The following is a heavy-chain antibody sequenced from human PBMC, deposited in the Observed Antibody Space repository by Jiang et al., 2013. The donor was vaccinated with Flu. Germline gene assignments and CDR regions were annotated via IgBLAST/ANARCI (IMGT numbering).Heavy chain of an antibody. CDR2: IYHSGST. Sequence: GLVKPSETLSLTCAVSGSSVSSDYYWGWIRQPPGRGLEWIGNIYHSGSTYYKSSLKSRVSMSLDTSKNQFSLKLSSVTAADTAVYYCARLNYYGSGSSPMEFGPWGQGTLVTVSS. CDR1: GSSVSSDYY. D-gene: IGHD3-10*01. V-gene: IGHV4-38-2*01. CDR3: ARLNYYGSGSSPMEFGP. J-gene: IGHJ5*02.